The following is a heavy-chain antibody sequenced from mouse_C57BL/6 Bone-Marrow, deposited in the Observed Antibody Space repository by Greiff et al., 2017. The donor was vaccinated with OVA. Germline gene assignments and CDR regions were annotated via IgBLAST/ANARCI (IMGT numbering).Heavy chain of an antibody. V-gene: IGHV1-82*01. D-gene: IGHD1-1*01. J-gene: IGHJ3*01. CDR3: ARVDGSSY. Sequence: VQLQQSGPELVKPGASVKISCKASGYAFSSSWMNWVKQRPGKGLEWIGRIYPGDGDTNYNGKFKGKATLTADKSSSTAYMELRSLTSEDSAVYFCARVDGSSYWGQGTLVTVSA. CDR1: GYAFSSSW. CDR2: IYPGDGDT.